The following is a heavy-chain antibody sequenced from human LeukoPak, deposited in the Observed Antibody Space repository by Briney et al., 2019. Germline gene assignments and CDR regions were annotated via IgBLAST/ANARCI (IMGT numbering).Heavy chain of an antibody. D-gene: IGHD5-24*01. J-gene: IGHJ3*02. Sequence: SETLSLTCAVSGYSTSSGYYWGWIRQPPGKGLEWIGSIYHSGSTYYNPSLKSRVTISVDTSKNQFSLKLSSVTAADTAVYYCARQLNDFDIWGQGTMVTVSS. CDR1: GYSTSSGYY. CDR2: IYHSGST. V-gene: IGHV4-38-2*01. CDR3: ARQLNDFDI.